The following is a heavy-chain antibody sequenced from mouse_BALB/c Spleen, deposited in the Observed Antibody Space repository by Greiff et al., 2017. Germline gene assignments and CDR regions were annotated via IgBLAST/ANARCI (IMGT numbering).Heavy chain of an antibody. CDR1: GFTFSSYT. V-gene: IGHV5-6-4*01. Sequence: EVKLQESGGGLVKPGGSLKLSCAASGFTFSSYTMSWVRQTPEKRLEWVATISSGGSYTYYPDSVKGRFTISRDNAKNTLYLQMSSLKSEDTAMYYCTREGLTGTGNYFDYWGQGTTLTVSS. J-gene: IGHJ2*01. CDR2: ISSGGSYT. CDR3: TREGLTGTGNYFDY. D-gene: IGHD4-1*01.